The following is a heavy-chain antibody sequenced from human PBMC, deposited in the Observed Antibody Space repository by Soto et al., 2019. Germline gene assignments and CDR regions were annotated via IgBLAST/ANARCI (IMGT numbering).Heavy chain of an antibody. CDR3: ARPHGSGSYYKPGAFDI. J-gene: IGHJ3*02. CDR1: GYSFTSYW. D-gene: IGHD3-10*01. V-gene: IGHV5-51*01. Sequence: LGESLKISCKGSGYSFTSYWIGWVRQMPGKGLEWMGIIYPGDSDTRYSPSFQGQVTISADKSISTAYLQWSSLKASDTAMYYCARPHGSGSYYKPGAFDIWGQGTMVTVSS. CDR2: IYPGDSDT.